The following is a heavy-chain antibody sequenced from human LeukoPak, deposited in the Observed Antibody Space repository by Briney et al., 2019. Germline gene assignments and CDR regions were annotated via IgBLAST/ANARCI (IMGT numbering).Heavy chain of an antibody. CDR2: ISYDGSNK. V-gene: IGHV3-30-3*01. CDR1: GFTFSSYA. D-gene: IGHD6-13*01. CDR3: ARFRYSSSWYVGGENWFDP. Sequence: PGGSLRLSCAASGFTFSSYAMHWVRQAPGKGLEWVAVISYDGSNKHYADSVKGRFTISRDNSKNTLYLQMNSLRAEDTAVYYCARFRYSSSWYVGGENWFDPWGQGTLVTVSS. J-gene: IGHJ5*02.